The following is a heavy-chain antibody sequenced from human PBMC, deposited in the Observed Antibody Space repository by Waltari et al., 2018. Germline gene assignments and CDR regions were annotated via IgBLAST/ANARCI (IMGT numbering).Heavy chain of an antibody. CDR3: ALAPPTHLLSSPRDYYSMDV. J-gene: IGHJ6*02. CDR2: ISSSGSTI. Sequence: EVQLVESGGGLVQPGGSLRLSCAASGFTFSSYEMNWVRQAPGKGLEWVSYISSSGSTIYYADSVKGRFTISRDNAKNSLYLQMNSLRAEDTAVYYCALAPPTHLLSSPRDYYSMDVWGQGTTVTVSS. V-gene: IGHV3-48*03. D-gene: IGHD6-13*01. CDR1: GFTFSSYE.